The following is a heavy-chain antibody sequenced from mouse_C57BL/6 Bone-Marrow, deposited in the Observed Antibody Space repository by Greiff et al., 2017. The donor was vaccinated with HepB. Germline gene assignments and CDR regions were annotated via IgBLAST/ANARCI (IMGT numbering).Heavy chain of an antibody. CDR2: IYPGDGDT. CDR3: ARERGDYYGSSSAY. Sequence: LVESGPELVKPGASVKISCKASGYAFSSSWMNWVKQRPGKGLEWIGRIYPGDGDTNYNGKFKGKATLTADKSSSTAYMQLSSLTSEDSAVYFCARERGDYYGSSSAYWGQGTTLTVSS. D-gene: IGHD1-1*01. CDR1: GYAFSSSW. J-gene: IGHJ2*01. V-gene: IGHV1-82*01.